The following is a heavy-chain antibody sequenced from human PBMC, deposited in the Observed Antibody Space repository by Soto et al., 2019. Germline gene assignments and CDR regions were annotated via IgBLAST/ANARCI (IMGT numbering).Heavy chain of an antibody. J-gene: IGHJ6*03. Sequence: PGESLKISCKGSGYSFTSYWIGWVRQMPGKGLEWMGIIYPGDSDTRYSPSFQGQVTISADKSISTAYLQWSSLKASDTAMYYCARIERGYSYGSYYYYYMDVWGKGTTVTVSS. D-gene: IGHD5-18*01. V-gene: IGHV5-51*01. CDR1: GYSFTSYW. CDR3: ARIERGYSYGSYYYYYMDV. CDR2: IYPGDSDT.